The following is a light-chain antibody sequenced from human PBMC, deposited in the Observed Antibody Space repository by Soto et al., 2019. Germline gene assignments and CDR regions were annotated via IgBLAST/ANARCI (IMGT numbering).Light chain of an antibody. CDR2: DVS. CDR3: CSYAGTYTWV. Sequence: QSALTQPRSVSGSLGQSVTISCTGTTSDVGASNYVSWYQHYPGEAPKLMLCDVSKRPSGVPDRFSGCKSGNTASLTISGLQADDEDDYYCCSYAGTYTWVFGGGTKVAAL. CDR1: TSDVGASNY. V-gene: IGLV2-11*01. J-gene: IGLJ2*01.